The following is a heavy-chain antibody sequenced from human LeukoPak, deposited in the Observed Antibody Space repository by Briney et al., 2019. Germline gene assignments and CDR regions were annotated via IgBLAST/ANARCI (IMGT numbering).Heavy chain of an antibody. V-gene: IGHV4-31*03. D-gene: IGHD1-26*01. CDR3: ARGPLGASFVDY. J-gene: IGHJ4*02. CDR2: IYYSAST. Sequence: PSETLSLTCTVSGGSVFSGGYYWSWIRQHPGKGLAWIGYIYYSASTYYKPSLKSRVTISIDTARAQFSLELSSVTAADTAVYYCARGPLGASFVDYWGQGTLVTVSS. CDR1: GGSVFSGGYY.